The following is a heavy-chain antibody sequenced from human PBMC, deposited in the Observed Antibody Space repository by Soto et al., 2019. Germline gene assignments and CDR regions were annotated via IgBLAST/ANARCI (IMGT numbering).Heavy chain of an antibody. CDR3: ASHLSYYDSSGYYGWFDP. CDR2: IYYSGST. Sequence: NPSETLSLTCTVSGGSISSSSYYWGWIRQPPGKGLEWIGSIYYSGSTYYNPSLKSRVTISVDTSKNQFSLKLSSVTAADTAVYYCASHLSYYDSSGYYGWFDPWGQGTLVTSPQ. J-gene: IGHJ5*02. V-gene: IGHV4-39*01. D-gene: IGHD3-22*01. CDR1: GGSISSSSYY.